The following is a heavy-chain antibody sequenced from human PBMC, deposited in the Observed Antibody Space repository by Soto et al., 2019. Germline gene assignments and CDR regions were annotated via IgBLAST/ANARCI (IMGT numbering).Heavy chain of an antibody. J-gene: IGHJ6*02. Sequence: PGESLKISCKGSGYSFTSYWISWVRQMPGKGLEWMGRIDPSDSYTNYSPSFQGHVTISADKSISTAYLQWSSLKASDTAMYYCASNAAATEDYYYGMDVWGQGTTVTAS. D-gene: IGHD6-13*01. CDR1: GYSFTSYW. CDR2: IDPSDSYT. V-gene: IGHV5-10-1*01. CDR3: ASNAAATEDYYYGMDV.